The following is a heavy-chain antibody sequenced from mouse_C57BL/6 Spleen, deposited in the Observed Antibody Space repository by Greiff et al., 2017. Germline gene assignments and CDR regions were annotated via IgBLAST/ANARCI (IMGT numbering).Heavy chain of an antibody. J-gene: IGHJ4*01. D-gene: IGHD4-1*01. Sequence: VQLQQPGAELVMPGASVKLSCKASGYTFTSYWMHWVKQRPGQGLEWIGEIDPSDSYTNYNQKFKDKATLTVDKSSSTAYMQLSSLTSEDSAVYYCARGNWDEAMDYWGQGTSVTVSS. CDR2: IDPSDSYT. V-gene: IGHV1-69*01. CDR3: ARGNWDEAMDY. CDR1: GYTFTSYW.